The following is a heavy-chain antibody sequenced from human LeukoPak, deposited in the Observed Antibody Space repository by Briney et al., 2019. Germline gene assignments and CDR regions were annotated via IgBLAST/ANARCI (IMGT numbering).Heavy chain of an antibody. V-gene: IGHV3-7*01. CDR2: INQTGSEK. CDR1: GFHFTTYW. J-gene: IGHJ4*02. Sequence: GGSLRLSCAASGFHFTTYWMSWVRQAPGKGLEWVANINQTGSEKYFVDSVKGRFTISRDNAKNSLYLQMNSLRAEDTAVYYCARVADDYFDYWGQGTLVTVSS. CDR3: ARVADDYFDY. D-gene: IGHD6-19*01.